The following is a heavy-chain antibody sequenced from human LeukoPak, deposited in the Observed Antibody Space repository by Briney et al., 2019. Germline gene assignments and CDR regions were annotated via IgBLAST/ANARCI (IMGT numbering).Heavy chain of an antibody. CDR2: IYTSGST. J-gene: IGHJ4*02. V-gene: IGHV4-61*09. D-gene: IGHD2-21*02. CDR3: ARSLVVVTAQIDY. CDR1: GGSISSGSYY. Sequence: SQTLSLTCTVSGGSISSGSYYWSWIRQPAGKGLEWIGHIYTSGSTNHNPSLKSRVTISVDTSKNQFSLKLSSVTAADTAVYYCARSLVVVTAQIDYWGQGTLVTVSS.